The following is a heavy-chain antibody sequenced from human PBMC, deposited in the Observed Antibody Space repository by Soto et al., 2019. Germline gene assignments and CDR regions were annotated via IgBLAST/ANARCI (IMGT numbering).Heavy chain of an antibody. Sequence: SETLSLTCTVSGGSISSSSYYWGWIRQPPGKGLEWIGRIYHSGSTNYNPSLKSRVTISVDKSKNQFSLKLSSVTAADTAVYYCARVSRYDILTGYYSFFDYWGQGTLVTVSS. CDR2: IYHSGST. D-gene: IGHD3-9*01. V-gene: IGHV4-39*07. CDR1: GGSISSSSYY. CDR3: ARVSRYDILTGYYSFFDY. J-gene: IGHJ4*02.